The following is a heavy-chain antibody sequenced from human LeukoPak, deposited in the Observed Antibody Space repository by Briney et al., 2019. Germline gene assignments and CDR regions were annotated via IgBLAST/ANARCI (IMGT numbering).Heavy chain of an antibody. CDR3: ARHSDSSGYWSSAY. J-gene: IGHJ4*02. CDR1: GGSISSYY. V-gene: IGHV4-59*08. Sequence: SETLSLTCTVSGGSISSYYWSWIRQSPGEGLEWIGYIYYSGSTNFNPSLKSRVTISVDTSKNQFSLKLSSVTAADTAVFYCARHSDSSGYWSSAYWGQGTLVTVSS. CDR2: IYYSGST. D-gene: IGHD3-22*01.